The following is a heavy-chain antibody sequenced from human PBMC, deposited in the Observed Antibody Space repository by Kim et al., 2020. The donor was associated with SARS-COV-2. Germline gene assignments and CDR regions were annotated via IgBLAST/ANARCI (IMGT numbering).Heavy chain of an antibody. V-gene: IGHV3-11*06. J-gene: IGHJ4*02. CDR3: ARDSEGSVVIIPASNYFDY. D-gene: IGHD2-2*01. Sequence: GRFTISRDNAKNPLYLQMNSLGAEDTAVYYCARDSEGSVVIIPASNYFDYWGQGTLVTVSS.